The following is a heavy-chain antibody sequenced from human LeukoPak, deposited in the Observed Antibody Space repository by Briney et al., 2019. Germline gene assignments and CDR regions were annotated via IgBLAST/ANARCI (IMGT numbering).Heavy chain of an antibody. Sequence: GGSLRLSCAASGFIFSNYGMHWVRQAPGKGLEWVAFIGYDGSNKYYADSVKGRFTISRDSSKNTLYLQMNSLRAEDTAVYYCAKDQAALLKQQLVRDSWFDPWGQGTLVTVSP. CDR2: IGYDGSNK. CDR1: GFIFSNYG. V-gene: IGHV3-30*02. J-gene: IGHJ5*02. D-gene: IGHD6-13*01. CDR3: AKDQAALLKQQLVRDSWFDP.